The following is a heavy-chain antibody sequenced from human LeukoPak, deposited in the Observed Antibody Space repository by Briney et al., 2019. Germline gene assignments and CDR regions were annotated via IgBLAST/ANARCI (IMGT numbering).Heavy chain of an antibody. Sequence: SETLSLTCTVSGGSISSSSYYWGWIRQPPGKGLEWIGSIYYSGSTYYNPSLKSRVTISVDTSKNQFSLKLSSVTAADTAVYYCARQRRVRGVITFDYWGQGTLVTVSS. CDR2: IYYSGST. D-gene: IGHD3-10*01. V-gene: IGHV4-39*01. CDR3: ARQRRVRGVITFDY. J-gene: IGHJ4*02. CDR1: GGSISSSSYY.